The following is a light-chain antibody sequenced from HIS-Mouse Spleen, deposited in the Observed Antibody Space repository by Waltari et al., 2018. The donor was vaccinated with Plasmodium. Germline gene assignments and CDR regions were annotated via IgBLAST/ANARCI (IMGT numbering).Light chain of an antibody. CDR2: KDS. Sequence: SYELTQPPSVSVSPGQTARITCSGDALPKQYSYWYHQKPGQAPVLVIYKDSERPSGIPERFSGYSSGTTVTVTISGVQAEDEADYYCQSADSSGTYVVFGGGTKLTVL. V-gene: IGLV3-25*03. J-gene: IGLJ2*01. CDR3: QSADSSGTYVV. CDR1: ALPKQY.